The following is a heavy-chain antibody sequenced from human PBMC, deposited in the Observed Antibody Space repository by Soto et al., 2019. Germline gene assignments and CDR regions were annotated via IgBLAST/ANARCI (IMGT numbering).Heavy chain of an antibody. Sequence: GGSLRLSCAASGFTFDDYAMHWVRQAPGKWLEWVSAISGSGCITYHADSVKGRFTISIDNSKNTLYLQMNSLRAEDTAVYYCAKDHYSSGPFDYWGQGTLVTVSS. CDR1: GFTFDDYA. J-gene: IGHJ4*02. V-gene: IGHV3-23*01. CDR2: ISGSGCIT. CDR3: AKDHYSSGPFDY. D-gene: IGHD6-19*01.